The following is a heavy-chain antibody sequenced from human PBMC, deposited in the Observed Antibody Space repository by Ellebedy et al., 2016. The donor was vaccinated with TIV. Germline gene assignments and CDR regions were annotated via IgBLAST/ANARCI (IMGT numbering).Heavy chain of an antibody. CDR2: IGPSDSYT. CDR1: GYSFTSYW. D-gene: IGHD6-13*01. Sequence: PGGSLRLSCKGSGYSFTSYWIIWVRQMPGKGLEWMGRIGPSDSYTNYSPSFEGHVTISVDKSINTAYLQWSSLKASDTAMYYCARGFGHIAAENWFDPWGQGTLVTVSS. J-gene: IGHJ5*02. CDR3: ARGFGHIAAENWFDP. V-gene: IGHV5-10-1*01.